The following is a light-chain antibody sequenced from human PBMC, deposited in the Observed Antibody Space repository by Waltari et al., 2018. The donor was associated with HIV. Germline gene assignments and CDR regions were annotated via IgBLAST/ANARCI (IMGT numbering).Light chain of an antibody. CDR2: PIH. Sequence: SELTQDPAVSVALGQTVSITCQGDSLRTYYASWYLQKPGQAPVLVISPIHNRPSGIPDRFSGSSSGNTATLTITGAQAEDEGDYYCNSRDRAGNHVVFGGGTKLTVL. V-gene: IGLV3-19*01. J-gene: IGLJ3*02. CDR1: SLRTYY. CDR3: NSRDRAGNHVV.